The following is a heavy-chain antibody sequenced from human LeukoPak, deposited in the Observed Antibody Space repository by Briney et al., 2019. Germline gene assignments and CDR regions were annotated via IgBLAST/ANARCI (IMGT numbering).Heavy chain of an antibody. V-gene: IGHV4-59*01. CDR3: ARYHGTMVRGASGFDY. Sequence: SEALSLSCTVSGGSISSYYWSWIRQPPGKGLEWVGYSYYSGSTNYNPSLKSRVTISVDTSKNQFSLKLSSVTAADTAVYYCARYHGTMVRGASGFDYWGQGPLVTVSS. D-gene: IGHD3-10*01. J-gene: IGHJ4*02. CDR1: GGSISSYY. CDR2: SYYSGST.